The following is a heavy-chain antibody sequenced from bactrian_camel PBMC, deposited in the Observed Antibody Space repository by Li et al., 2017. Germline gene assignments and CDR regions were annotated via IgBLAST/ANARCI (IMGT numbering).Heavy chain of an antibody. V-gene: IGHV3S40*01. CDR3: AGEIKVGWGECPTDGTGEYIY. D-gene: IGHD5*01. CDR2: IHVGTPRT. J-gene: IGHJ4*01. CDR1: TYRSKC. Sequence: VQLVESGGGSVQPGGSLTLACVVPTYRSKCVAWFRQAPGKEREGVAAIHVGTPRTYYTDIAKGRFTISQDNARNTVYLQMNNLLLDDTAMYYCAGEIKVGWGECPTDGTGEYIYWGQGTQVTVS.